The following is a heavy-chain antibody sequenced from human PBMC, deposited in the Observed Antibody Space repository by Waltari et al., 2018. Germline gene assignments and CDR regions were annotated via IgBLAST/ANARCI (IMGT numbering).Heavy chain of an antibody. J-gene: IGHJ4*02. CDR3: ARGGSGSRANFDC. V-gene: IGHV4-59*01. CDR1: GGSINTFY. D-gene: IGHD3-10*01. CDR2: IYYSGST. Sequence: QVQLQESGPGLVTPSETLSLTCTVSGGSINTFYWNWIRQPPGKGLEWIGNIYYSGSTNYSPSLKSRVTISVDTSKNQFSLNLSSVTAADTAVYYCARGGSGSRANFDCWGQGTLVTVSS.